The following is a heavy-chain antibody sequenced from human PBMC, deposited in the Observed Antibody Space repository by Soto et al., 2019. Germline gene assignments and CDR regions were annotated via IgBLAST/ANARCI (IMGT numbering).Heavy chain of an antibody. CDR2: IIPTFGTA. CDR3: ARATYPHNAFDI. V-gene: IGHV1-69*06. CDR1: GGTFSSYA. J-gene: IGHJ3*02. Sequence: SVKVSCKASGGTFSSYAISWVRQAPGQGLEWMGGIIPTFGTANYAQKFQGRVTITADKSTSTAYMELSSLRSEDTAVYYCARATYPHNAFDIWGQGTMVTVSS.